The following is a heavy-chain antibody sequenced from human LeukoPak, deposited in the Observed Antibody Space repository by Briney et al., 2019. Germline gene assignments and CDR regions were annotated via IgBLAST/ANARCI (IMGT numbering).Heavy chain of an antibody. V-gene: IGHV4-59*01. CDR2: IYYSGST. Sequence: PSETLSLTCTVSGGSISSYYWSWIRQPPGKGLEWIGYIYYSGSTNYNPSLKSRVTISVDTSNNQFSLKLSSVTAADTAVYYCARSSSGYYYSFDSWGQGTLVTVSS. CDR1: GGSISSYY. CDR3: ARSSSGYYYSFDS. J-gene: IGHJ4*02. D-gene: IGHD3-22*01.